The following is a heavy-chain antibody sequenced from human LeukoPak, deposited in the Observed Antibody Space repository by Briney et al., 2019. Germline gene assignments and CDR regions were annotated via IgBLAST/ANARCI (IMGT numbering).Heavy chain of an antibody. CDR2: IVVGSGNT. CDR1: GFTFNSSA. CDR3: AAEVVVTSSPWVDY. J-gene: IGHJ4*02. D-gene: IGHD2-21*02. Sequence: RWASVKVSYKASGFTFNSSAVQWVRQARGQRLEWIGWIVVGSGNTNYAQKFQEGVTISRDMSTSTAYMELSRLGSEDTAVYYCAAEVVVTSSPWVDYWGQGTLVTVSS. V-gene: IGHV1-58*01.